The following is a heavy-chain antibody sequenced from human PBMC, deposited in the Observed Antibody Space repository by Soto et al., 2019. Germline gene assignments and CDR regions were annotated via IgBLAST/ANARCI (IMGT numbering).Heavy chain of an antibody. V-gene: IGHV1-3*01. J-gene: IGHJ5*02. CDR2: INAGNGNT. CDR1: GYTFTSYA. D-gene: IGHD6-13*01. Sequence: ASVKVSCKASGYTFTSYAMHWVRQAPGQRLEWMGWINAGNGNTKYSQKFQGRVTITRDTSASTAYMELSSLRSEDTAVYYCARGGIAVAGEALLDSSGQGSLVIVAS. CDR3: ARGGIAVAGEALLDS.